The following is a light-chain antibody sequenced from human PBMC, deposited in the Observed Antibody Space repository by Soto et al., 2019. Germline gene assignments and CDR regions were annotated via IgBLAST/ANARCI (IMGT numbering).Light chain of an antibody. CDR3: SSYTSSSTVV. CDR2: EVS. CDR1: SSDVGGYKY. J-gene: IGLJ2*01. Sequence: QSALTQPASVSGSPGQSITISCTGTSSDVGGYKYVSWYQQHPGEVPKLMIYEVSNRPSGVSNRFSGSKSGDTASLTISGLQPEDEADYYCSSYTSSSTVVFGGGTKLTVL. V-gene: IGLV2-14*01.